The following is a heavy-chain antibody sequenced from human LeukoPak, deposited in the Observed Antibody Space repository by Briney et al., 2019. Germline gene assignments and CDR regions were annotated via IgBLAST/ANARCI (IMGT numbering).Heavy chain of an antibody. D-gene: IGHD6-13*01. CDR2: ISGDGGSI. CDR1: GFTFDDYA. J-gene: IGHJ4*02. V-gene: IGHV3-43*02. Sequence: QPGGSLRLSCAASGFTFDDYAIYWVRQGPGKGLEWVSLISGDGGSIYYADSVKGRFTISRDNSKNSLYLQMNSLRTEDTALYYCAKEDYSSSWYALDYWGQGTLVTVSS. CDR3: AKEDYSSSWYALDY.